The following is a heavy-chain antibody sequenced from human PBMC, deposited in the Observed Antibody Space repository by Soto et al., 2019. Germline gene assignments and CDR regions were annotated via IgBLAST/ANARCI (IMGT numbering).Heavy chain of an antibody. J-gene: IGHJ4*02. D-gene: IGHD6-19*01. CDR2: ISYDGSNK. V-gene: IGHV3-30*18. CDR3: AKDLGIAVPPGEHDY. CDR1: GFTFSSYG. Sequence: GGSLRLSCAASGFTFSSYGMHWVRQAPGKGLEWVAVISYDGSNKYYADSVKGRFTISRDNSKNTLYLQMNSLRAEDTAVYYCAKDLGIAVPPGEHDYWGQGTLVTVSS.